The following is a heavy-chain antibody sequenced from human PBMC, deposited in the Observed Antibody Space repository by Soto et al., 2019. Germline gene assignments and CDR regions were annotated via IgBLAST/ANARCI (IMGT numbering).Heavy chain of an antibody. CDR1: GYSISSGYY. CDR2: INQSGKT. V-gene: IGHV4-38-2*01. Sequence: KTSETLSLTCGVSGYSISSGYYWAWMRQPPGKGLEWIGSINQSGKTYHNPSLESRVTISVDTSKNQISLMLSSVTAADTAVYYCGRSGNDYGSYIDYWGQGTLVTVSS. D-gene: IGHD4-17*01. J-gene: IGHJ4*02. CDR3: GRSGNDYGSYIDY.